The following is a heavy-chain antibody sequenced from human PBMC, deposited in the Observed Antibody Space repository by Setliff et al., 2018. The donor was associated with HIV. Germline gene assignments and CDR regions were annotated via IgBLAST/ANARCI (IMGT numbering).Heavy chain of an antibody. CDR3: ARDGGPGSGWGDYSYYYNMDV. CDR1: GYTFTGNY. D-gene: IGHD6-19*01. V-gene: IGHV1-2*02. Sequence: ASVKVSCKASGYTFTGNYIHWVRQAPGQGLEWMGWINPNSGGTNYEQKFQGRVTMTRDTSISTAYMELSSLRSEDTAVYYCARDGGPGSGWGDYSYYYNMDVWGKGTTVTVSS. CDR2: INPNSGGT. J-gene: IGHJ6*03.